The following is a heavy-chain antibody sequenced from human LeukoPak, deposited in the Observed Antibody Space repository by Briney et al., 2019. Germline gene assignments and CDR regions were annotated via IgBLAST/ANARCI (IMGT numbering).Heavy chain of an antibody. CDR1: GGSVSSYY. D-gene: IGHD3-22*01. CDR2: IYYSGST. Sequence: SETLSLTCTVSGGSVSSYYWSWIRQPPGKGLEWIGYIYYSGSTNYNPSLKSRVTISVDTSKNQFSLKLSSVTAADTAVYYCARNPYDSSGPYYYYYMDVWGKGTTVTVSS. CDR3: ARNPYDSSGPYYYYYMDV. J-gene: IGHJ6*03. V-gene: IGHV4-59*02.